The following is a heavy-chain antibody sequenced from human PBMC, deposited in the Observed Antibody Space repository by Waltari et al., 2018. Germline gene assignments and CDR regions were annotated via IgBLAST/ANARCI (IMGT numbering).Heavy chain of an antibody. CDR2: SADSGAT. J-gene: IGHJ3*01. V-gene: IGHV4-39*01. D-gene: IGHD1-1*01. Sequence: AGIRTPTGKGLDGMGTSADSGATSSSPSPNSRVTISRDTSKNQLSLKLASMTAADTAVYYCATYLGASIGTAAFDVWGQGTMVTVSS. CDR3: ATYLGASIGTAAFDV.